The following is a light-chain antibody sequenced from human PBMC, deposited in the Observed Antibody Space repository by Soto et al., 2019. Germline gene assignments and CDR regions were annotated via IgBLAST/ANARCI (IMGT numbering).Light chain of an antibody. J-gene: IGKJ5*01. CDR2: AAS. CDR3: QDYNNAPIT. V-gene: IGKV1-27*01. Sequence: DIQMTQSPSSLSASVGDRVTITCRASQGISNYLAWYQQKPGKVPKLLIYAASTLQSGVPSRFSGSGSGADFTVTISSLQPEDVATYYCQDYNNAPITFGQGTRLEMK. CDR1: QGISNY.